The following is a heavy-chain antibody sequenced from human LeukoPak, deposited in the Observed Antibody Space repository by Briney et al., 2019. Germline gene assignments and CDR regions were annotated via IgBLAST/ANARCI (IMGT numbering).Heavy chain of an antibody. J-gene: IGHJ4*02. Sequence: GGSLRLSCAASGFTFKDERMNWVRQAPGKGLEWVGRIKNKGDGGTTEYAAPVKGRFTISRDDSENTLSLQMNSLKTEDTALYYCAQGGAKAYSWGQGTLVTVSS. CDR1: GFTFKDER. CDR2: IKNKGDGGTT. D-gene: IGHD3-16*01. V-gene: IGHV3-15*01. CDR3: AQGGAKAYS.